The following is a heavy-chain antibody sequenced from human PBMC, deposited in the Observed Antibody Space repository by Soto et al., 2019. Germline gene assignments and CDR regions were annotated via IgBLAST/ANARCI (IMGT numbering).Heavy chain of an antibody. J-gene: IGHJ4*02. D-gene: IGHD4-4*01. CDR1: GDSVSNNGAT. Sequence: PSQTLSLTCAICGDSVSNNGATWNWIRQSPSRGLEWLGRAYYRSRWQYDYATSVRGRITINPDTSKNQFSLQLTSVTTEDTAVYYCARDPPDFNSAFDSWGQGSLVTVSS. V-gene: IGHV6-1*01. CDR3: ARDPPDFNSAFDS. CDR2: AYYRSRWQY.